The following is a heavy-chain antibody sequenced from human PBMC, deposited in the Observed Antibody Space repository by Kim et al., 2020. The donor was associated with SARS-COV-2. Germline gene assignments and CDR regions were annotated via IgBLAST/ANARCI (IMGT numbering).Heavy chain of an antibody. CDR1: GFTFTSYG. J-gene: IGHJ4*02. Sequence: ASVKVSCKASGFTFTSYGISWVRQAPGQGLEWMAWINNDNGNSNYVQSYRGRVSVTRDTSTSTAYMELRSLRSDDTGVYYCTRDFRSACRGTSCHYFVFWGQVSLVTVSS. D-gene: IGHD2-2*01. V-gene: IGHV1-18*01. CDR3: TRDFRSACRGTSCHYFVF. CDR2: INNDNGNS.